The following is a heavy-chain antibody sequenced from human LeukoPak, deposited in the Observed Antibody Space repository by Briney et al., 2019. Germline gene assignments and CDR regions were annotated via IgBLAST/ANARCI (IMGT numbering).Heavy chain of an antibody. D-gene: IGHD1-1*01. CDR3: ARVRTGTTNWFDP. CDR2: INQDGGGK. J-gene: IGHJ5*02. V-gene: IGHV3-7*04. Sequence: GGSLRLSCAASGFTFSSYWMSWVRQAPGKGLECVATINQDGGGKYYVDSVKGRFTISRDNAKNSLHLQMSSLRAEDTAVYYCARVRTGTTNWFDPWGQGTLVTVSS. CDR1: GFTFSSYW.